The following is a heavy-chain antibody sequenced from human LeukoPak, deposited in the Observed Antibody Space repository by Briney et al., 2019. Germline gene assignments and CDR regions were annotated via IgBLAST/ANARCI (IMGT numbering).Heavy chain of an antibody. CDR3: ARQGNYDFWSGYYPGSYWYFDL. Sequence: SETLSLTCTVSGGSISSYYWSWIRQPPGKGLEWIGSIYYSGSTYYNPSLKSRVTISVDTSKNQFSLKLSSVTAADTAVYYCARQGNYDFWSGYYPGSYWYFDLWGRGTLVTVSS. CDR2: IYYSGST. CDR1: GGSISSYY. V-gene: IGHV4-39*01. J-gene: IGHJ2*01. D-gene: IGHD3-3*01.